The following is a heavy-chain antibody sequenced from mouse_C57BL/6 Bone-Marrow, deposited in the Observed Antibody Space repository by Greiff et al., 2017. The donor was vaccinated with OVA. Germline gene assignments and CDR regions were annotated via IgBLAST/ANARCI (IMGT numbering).Heavy chain of an antibody. Sequence: EVKLMESGGGLVQPGGSLKLSCAASGFTFSDYYMYWVRQTPEKRLEWVAYISNGGGSTYYPDTVKGRFTISRDNAKNTLYLQMSRLKSEDTAMYYCARHFYYDYEGYAMDYWGQGTSVTVSS. CDR2: ISNGGGST. CDR1: GFTFSDYY. V-gene: IGHV5-12*01. J-gene: IGHJ4*01. CDR3: ARHFYYDYEGYAMDY. D-gene: IGHD2-4*01.